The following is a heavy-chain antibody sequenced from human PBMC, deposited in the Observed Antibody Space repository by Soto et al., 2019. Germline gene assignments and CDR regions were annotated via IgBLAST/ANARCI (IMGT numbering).Heavy chain of an antibody. V-gene: IGHV4-59*01. J-gene: IGHJ6*02. CDR2: IYYNGST. CDR3: AREGVSSSWYNYYGMDV. D-gene: IGHD6-13*01. CDR1: GGSISNYF. Sequence: SETLSLTCTVSGGSISNYFWSWIRQPPGKGLEWVGFIYYNGSTQYNPSLKSRVTMSVDTSKNQFSLKLNSVTAADTAVYYCAREGVSSSWYNYYGMDVWGQGTTVT.